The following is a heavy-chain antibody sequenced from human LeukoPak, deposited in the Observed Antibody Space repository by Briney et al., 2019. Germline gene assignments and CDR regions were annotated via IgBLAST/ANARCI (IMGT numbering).Heavy chain of an antibody. J-gene: IGHJ4*02. D-gene: IGHD3-22*01. Sequence: SETLFLTCAVYGGSFSGYYWSWIRQPPGKGLEWIGEINHSGSTNYNPSLKSRVTISVDTSKNQFSLKLSSVTAADTAVYYCARRMTYYYDSSGYGNDYWGQGTLVTVSS. CDR1: GGSFSGYY. CDR2: INHSGST. CDR3: ARRMTYYYDSSGYGNDY. V-gene: IGHV4-34*01.